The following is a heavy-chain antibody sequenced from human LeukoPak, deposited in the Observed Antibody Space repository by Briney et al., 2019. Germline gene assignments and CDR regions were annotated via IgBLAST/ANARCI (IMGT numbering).Heavy chain of an antibody. D-gene: IGHD6-13*01. V-gene: IGHV4-39*07. CDR1: GGSISSSSYY. CDR2: IYYSGST. Sequence: SETLSLTCTVSGGSISSSSYYWGWIRQPPGKGLEWIGSIYYSGSTYYNPSLKSRVTISVDTSKNQFSLKLSSVTAADTAVYYCARDVIAAPKRGFDPWGQGTLVTVSS. J-gene: IGHJ5*02. CDR3: ARDVIAAPKRGFDP.